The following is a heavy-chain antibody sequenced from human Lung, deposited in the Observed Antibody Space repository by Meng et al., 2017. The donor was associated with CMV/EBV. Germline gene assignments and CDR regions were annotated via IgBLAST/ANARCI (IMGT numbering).Heavy chain of an antibody. J-gene: IGHJ6*02. CDR2: ISGSGGST. D-gene: IGHD6-19*01. Sequence: GGXLSLXXEASGFSFNSYAMTWVRQAAGRGLEWVSGISGSGGSTYYADSVEGRFTISRDNSKNTLLVQRNSRRAEDTAVYYCAGFGGTGSSGWLGYGMDVWGQGTTVXVSS. CDR1: GFSFNSYA. CDR3: AGFGGTGSSGWLGYGMDV. V-gene: IGHV3-23*01.